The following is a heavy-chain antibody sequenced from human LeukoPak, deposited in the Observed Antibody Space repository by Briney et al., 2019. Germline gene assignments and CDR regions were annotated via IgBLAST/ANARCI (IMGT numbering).Heavy chain of an antibody. CDR2: IYTSGST. V-gene: IGHV4-4*07. Sequence: SETLSLTRTVSGGSISSYYWSWIRQPAGKGLEWIGRIYTSGSTNYNPSLKSRVTMSVDTSKNQFSLKLSSVTAADTAVYYCARSARLVPAAMMDVWGQGTTVTVSS. J-gene: IGHJ6*02. CDR1: GGSISSYY. CDR3: ARSARLVPAAMMDV. D-gene: IGHD2-2*01.